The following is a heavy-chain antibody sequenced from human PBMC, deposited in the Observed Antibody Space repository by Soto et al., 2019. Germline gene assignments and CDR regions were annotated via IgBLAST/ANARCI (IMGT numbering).Heavy chain of an antibody. Sequence: LSLTCAASGFTFSSYSMNWVRQAPGKGLEWVSSISSSSSYIYYADSVKGRFTISRDNAKNSLYLQMNSLRAEDTAVYYCARDYAYCGGDCYFDYWGQGTLVTVSS. V-gene: IGHV3-21*01. J-gene: IGHJ4*02. CDR3: ARDYAYCGGDCYFDY. CDR1: GFTFSSYS. CDR2: ISSSSSYI. D-gene: IGHD2-21*02.